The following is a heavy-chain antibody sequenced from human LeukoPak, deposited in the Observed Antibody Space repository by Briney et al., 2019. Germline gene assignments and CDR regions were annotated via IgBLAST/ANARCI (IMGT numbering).Heavy chain of an antibody. V-gene: IGHV1-2*02. CDR2: INPNSGGT. CDR1: GYTFTGYY. J-gene: IGHJ2*01. D-gene: IGHD3-22*01. CDR3: ARAVYYDSSGYGYWYFDL. Sequence: GASVKVSCKASGYTFTGYYMHWVRQAPGQGLEWMGWINPNSGGTNYAQKFQGRVTMTRDTSISTAYMELSRLRSDDTAVYYCARAVYYDSSGYGYWYFDLWGRGTLVTVSS.